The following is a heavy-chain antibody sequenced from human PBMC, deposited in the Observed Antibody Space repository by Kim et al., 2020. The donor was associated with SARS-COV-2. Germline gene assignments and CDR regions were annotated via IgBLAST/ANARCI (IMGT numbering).Heavy chain of an antibody. J-gene: IGHJ4*02. CDR3: ARAGGVAADFDY. Sequence: DYAVSVKSRITINPDTSKNQYSLQLNSVTPEDTAVYYCARAGGVAADFDYWGQGTLVTVSS. V-gene: IGHV6-1*01. D-gene: IGHD3-16*01.